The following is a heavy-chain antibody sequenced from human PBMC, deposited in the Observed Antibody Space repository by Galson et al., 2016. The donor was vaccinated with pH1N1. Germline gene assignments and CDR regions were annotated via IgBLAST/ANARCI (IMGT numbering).Heavy chain of an antibody. CDR1: GFTFNNYW. D-gene: IGHD6-6*01. V-gene: IGHV3-7*04. Sequence: SLRLSCAASGFTFNNYWMTWVRQAPGKGLEWVANINQDGSQKYSVDSVGGRFTISRDNAKNSLYLQMNSLRAEDTAVYYCARSIAGRDSYWGQGTLVTVSS. J-gene: IGHJ4*02. CDR3: ARSIAGRDSY. CDR2: INQDGSQK.